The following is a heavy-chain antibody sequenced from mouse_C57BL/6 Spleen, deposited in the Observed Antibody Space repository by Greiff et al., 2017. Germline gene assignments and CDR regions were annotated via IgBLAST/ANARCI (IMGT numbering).Heavy chain of an antibody. V-gene: IGHV10-1*01. Sequence: GGGLVQPKGSLKLSCAASGFSFNTYAMYWVRQAPGKGLEWVARIRSKSNNYATYYADSVKDRFTISRDDSESMLYLQMNNLKTEDTAMYYCVRREDYYYGSSYGYYAMDYWGQGTSGTVSS. J-gene: IGHJ4*01. CDR2: IRSKSNNYAT. D-gene: IGHD1-1*01. CDR3: VRREDYYYGSSYGYYAMDY. CDR1: GFSFNTYA.